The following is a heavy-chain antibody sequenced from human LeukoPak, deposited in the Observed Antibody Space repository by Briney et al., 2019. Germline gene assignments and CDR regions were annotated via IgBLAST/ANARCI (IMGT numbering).Heavy chain of an antibody. V-gene: IGHV6-1*01. CDR2: TYYRSKWYN. J-gene: IGHJ6*02. CDR1: GDSVSSNSAA. CDR3: ARESGHSSSWYYYYGMDV. Sequence: SQTLSLTCAISGDSVSSNSAAWNWIRQSPSRGLEWLGRTYYRSKWYNDYAISVKSRITINPDTSKNQFSLQLNSVTPEDTAVYYCARESGHSSSWYYYYGMDVWGQGTTVTVSS. D-gene: IGHD6-13*01.